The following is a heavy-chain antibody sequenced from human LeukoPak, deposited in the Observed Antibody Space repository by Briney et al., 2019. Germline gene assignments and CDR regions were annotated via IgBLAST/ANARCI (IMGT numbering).Heavy chain of an antibody. CDR3: AREAYDDFWSGSWRYYYYMDV. J-gene: IGHJ6*03. CDR1: GFTFSNYW. V-gene: IGHV3-7*01. D-gene: IGHD3-3*01. Sequence: GGSLRLSCAASGFTFSNYWMTWVRRAPGKGLEWVANIRPDGSVIHYVDSVKGRFIISRDNAKNSLYLQMNSLRAEDTAVYYCAREAYDDFWSGSWRYYYYMDVWGKGTTVTVSS. CDR2: IRPDGSVI.